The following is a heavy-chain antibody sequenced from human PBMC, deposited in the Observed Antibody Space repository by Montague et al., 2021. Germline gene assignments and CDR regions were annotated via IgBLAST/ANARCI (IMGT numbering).Heavy chain of an antibody. CDR1: GFTFSRFA. CDR2: IHRRGSPT. V-gene: IGHV3-23*03. CDR3: AKDRGDSSGWPIFDY. J-gene: IGHJ4*02. D-gene: IGHD6-19*01. Sequence: SLRLSCAASGFTFSRFAMSWVRQAPGKGLEWVSIIHRRGSPTYYGDSVKGRFTISRDDSKNMLYLQLNSLRAEDTAVYYCAKDRGDSSGWPIFDYWGQGTLVTVPS.